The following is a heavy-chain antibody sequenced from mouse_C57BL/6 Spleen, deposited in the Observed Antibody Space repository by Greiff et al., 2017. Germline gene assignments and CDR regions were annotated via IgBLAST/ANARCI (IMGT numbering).Heavy chain of an antibody. CDR3: AREGYYGLGAY. J-gene: IGHJ3*01. CDR1: GYTFTSYW. CDR2: IHPKSGST. V-gene: IGHV1-64*01. D-gene: IGHD1-1*01. Sequence: QVQLQQPGAELVKPGASVKLSCKASGYTFTSYWMHWVKQRPGQGLEWIGMIHPKSGSTNYNEKFKSKATLTVVKSSSTAYMQLSSLTSEDSAVYYCAREGYYGLGAYWGQGTLVTVSA.